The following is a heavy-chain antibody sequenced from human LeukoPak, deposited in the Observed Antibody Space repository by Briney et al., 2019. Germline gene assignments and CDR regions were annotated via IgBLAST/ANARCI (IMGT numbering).Heavy chain of an antibody. D-gene: IGHD2-8*01. J-gene: IGHJ4*02. Sequence: PSQTLSLTCTVSGGSISSGGYYWSWIRQHPGKGLEWLGYIYYSGSTYYNPSLKSRVTISVDTSKNQFSLKLDSVTAADTAVYYCARFSNAHGVKFDYWGQGTLVTVSS. V-gene: IGHV4-31*03. CDR3: ARFSNAHGVKFDY. CDR1: GGSISSGGYY. CDR2: IYYSGST.